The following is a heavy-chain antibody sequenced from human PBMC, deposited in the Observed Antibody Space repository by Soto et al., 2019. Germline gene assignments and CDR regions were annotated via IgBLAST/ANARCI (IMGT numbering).Heavy chain of an antibody. CDR3: ARDRGYDILTGRDGFDP. Sequence: SETLSLTCTVSGGSISSYYWSWIRQPPGKGLEWIGYIYYSGSTNYNPSLKSRVTISVDTSKNQFSLKLSSVTAADTAVYYCARDRGYDILTGRDGFDPWGQGTLVTVSS. D-gene: IGHD3-9*01. CDR2: IYYSGST. J-gene: IGHJ5*02. V-gene: IGHV4-59*01. CDR1: GGSISSYY.